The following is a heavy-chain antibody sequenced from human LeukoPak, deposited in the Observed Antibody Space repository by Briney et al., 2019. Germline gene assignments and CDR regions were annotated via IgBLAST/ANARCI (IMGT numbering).Heavy chain of an antibody. D-gene: IGHD3-10*01. J-gene: IGHJ4*02. Sequence: ASVTVPCKASGYTFTSYGISWVRQAPGQGLEWMGWISAYNGNTNYAQKLQGRVTMTTDTSTSTAYMELRSLTSDDTAVYYCARWPGPRWFGDYYFDYWGQGTLVTVSS. CDR1: GYTFTSYG. V-gene: IGHV1-18*01. CDR2: ISAYNGNT. CDR3: ARWPGPRWFGDYYFDY.